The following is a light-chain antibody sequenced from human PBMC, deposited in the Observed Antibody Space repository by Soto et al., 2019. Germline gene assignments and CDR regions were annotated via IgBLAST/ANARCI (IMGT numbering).Light chain of an antibody. CDR2: AAS. CDR1: QSISRY. Sequence: DIQMTQSPSSLSASVGDRVTVTCRASQSISRYLNWYQQKPGKAPKLLIYAASNLHTGVPSRFSGHESGTDFTLTISGLQPEDYETYYWQQSFRAPRTFGQGTKLEIQ. J-gene: IGKJ2*01. V-gene: IGKV1-39*01. CDR3: QQSFRAPRT.